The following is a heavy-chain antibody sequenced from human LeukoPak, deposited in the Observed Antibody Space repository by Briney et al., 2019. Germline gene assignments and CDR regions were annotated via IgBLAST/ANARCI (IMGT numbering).Heavy chain of an antibody. CDR1: GASISSFY. V-gene: IGHV4-59*01. Sequence: PSETLSLTCTVSGASISSFYWSWIRQSPGKGLEWIGYVHYTGGTNYNPSLKSRATISVDTSKNQFSLKLSPVTAADTAMYYCARGYFDAIGYSNPFDWWGQGALVTVSS. D-gene: IGHD3-22*01. CDR2: VHYTGGT. CDR3: ARGYFDAIGYSNPFDW. J-gene: IGHJ4*02.